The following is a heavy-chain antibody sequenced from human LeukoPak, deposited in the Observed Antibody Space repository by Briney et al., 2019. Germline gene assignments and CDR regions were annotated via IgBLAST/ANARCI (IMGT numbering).Heavy chain of an antibody. D-gene: IGHD2-21*01. V-gene: IGHV3-30*02. CDR3: AKGGPVIPDY. Sequence: GGSLRLSCAASGFTFSSYGMHWVRQAPGKELEWVAFIRYDGSNKYYADPVKGRFTISRDNSKNTLYLQMNSLRAEDTAVYYCAKGGPVIPDYWGQGTLVTVSS. CDR2: IRYDGSNK. J-gene: IGHJ4*02. CDR1: GFTFSSYG.